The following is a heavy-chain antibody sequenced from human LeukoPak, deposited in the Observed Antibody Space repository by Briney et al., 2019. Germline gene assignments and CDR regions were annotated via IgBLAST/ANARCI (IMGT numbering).Heavy chain of an antibody. V-gene: IGHV3-21*01. J-gene: IGHJ4*02. CDR3: ASAPSFFDWPLDY. Sequence: GGSLRLSCAASGFTFSSYSMNWVRQAPGKGLEWVSSISSSSSYIYYADSVKGRFTISRDNAKNSLYLQMNSLRAEDTAVYYCASAPSFFDWPLDYWGQGTLVTVSS. CDR2: ISSSSSYI. CDR1: GFTFSSYS. D-gene: IGHD3-9*01.